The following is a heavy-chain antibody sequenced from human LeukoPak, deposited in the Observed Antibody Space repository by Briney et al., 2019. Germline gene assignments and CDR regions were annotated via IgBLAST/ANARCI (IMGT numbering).Heavy chain of an antibody. CDR2: FSARTGSI. J-gene: IGHJ4*02. CDR3: AKGGYDSSGYYRY. CDR1: GFNFGAFT. D-gene: IGHD3-22*01. Sequence: GGSLRLSCVASGFNFGAFTMSWVRQAPGKGPEWVSSFSARTGSIYYADSVKGRFTISKDNAKNSLYLQMNSLRAEDTALYYCAKGGYDSSGYYRYWGQGTLVTVSS. V-gene: IGHV3-21*04.